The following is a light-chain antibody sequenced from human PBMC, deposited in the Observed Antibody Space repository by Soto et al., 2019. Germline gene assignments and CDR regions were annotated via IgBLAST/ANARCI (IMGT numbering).Light chain of an antibody. Sequence: DIQMTQSPSTLSASVGDRVTITCRASQSISSWLAWYQQKPGKAPKLLIYDASSLESGVPSRFGGSGSGTEFTLTISSLQPDDFATYYCQQYNSISGWTFGQGTKVEIK. CDR2: DAS. CDR1: QSISSW. V-gene: IGKV1-5*01. CDR3: QQYNSISGWT. J-gene: IGKJ1*01.